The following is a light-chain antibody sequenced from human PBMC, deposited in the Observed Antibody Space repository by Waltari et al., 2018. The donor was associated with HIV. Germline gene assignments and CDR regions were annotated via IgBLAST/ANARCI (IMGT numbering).Light chain of an antibody. V-gene: IGLV2-14*01. J-gene: IGLJ2*01. CDR1: SSDVGGYHD. CDR2: DVS. CDR3: SSYTSSSPLV. Sequence: QSALTQPASVSGSPGPSITISCTGTSSDVGGYHDVSWYQQHPDKAPKLWIYDVSTRPSWVSNRFAGSKSGNTASLTISGLKAEDEADYYCSSYTSSSPLVFGGGTKLTVL.